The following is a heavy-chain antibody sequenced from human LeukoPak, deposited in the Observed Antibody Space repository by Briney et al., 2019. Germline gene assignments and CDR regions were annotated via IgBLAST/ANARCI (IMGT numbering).Heavy chain of an antibody. V-gene: IGHV3-30*02. J-gene: IGHJ6*03. D-gene: IGHD1-1*01. CDR3: AKNGRGSYYYYYYYMDV. Sequence: GGSLRLSCAASGFTFSSYGMRWVRQAPGKGLEWVAFIRYDGSNKYYADSVKGRFAISGDNSKNTLYLQLNSLRAEDTAVYYCAKNGRGSYYYYYYYMDVWGKGTTVTVSS. CDR2: IRYDGSNK. CDR1: GFTFSSYG.